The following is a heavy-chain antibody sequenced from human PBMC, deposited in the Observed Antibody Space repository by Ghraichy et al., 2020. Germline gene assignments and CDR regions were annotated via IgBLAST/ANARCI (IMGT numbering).Heavy chain of an antibody. Sequence: GGSLRLSCAASGFIFSSYWMHWVRQVPGKGLEWVSRIKTDGTITAYADSVRGRFTISRDNVENTLHLQMDSLRVEETGVYYCETEFFWGQGTQVSVSS. V-gene: IGHV3-74*01. D-gene: IGHD3-10*01. CDR1: GFIFSSYW. CDR2: IKTDGTIT. CDR3: ETEFF. J-gene: IGHJ4*02.